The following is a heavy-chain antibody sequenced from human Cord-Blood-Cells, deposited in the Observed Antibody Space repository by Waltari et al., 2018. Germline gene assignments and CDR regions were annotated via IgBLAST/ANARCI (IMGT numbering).Heavy chain of an antibody. Sequence: QVQLVQSGAEVKKPGASVKVSCKASGYTFTGYYMHWVRQAPGQGLEWMGWINHNSGGTNYAQKFQGRVTMTRDTSISTAYMELSRLRSDDTAVYYCARGKLGKVDYWGQGTLVTVSS. CDR2: INHNSGGT. CDR1: GYTFTGYY. V-gene: IGHV1-2*02. D-gene: IGHD7-27*01. CDR3: ARGKLGKVDY. J-gene: IGHJ4*02.